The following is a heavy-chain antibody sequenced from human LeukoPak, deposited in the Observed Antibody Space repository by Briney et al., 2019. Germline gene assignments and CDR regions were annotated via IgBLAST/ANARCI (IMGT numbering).Heavy chain of an antibody. D-gene: IGHD1-1*01. CDR2: IYTSGST. Sequence: SETLSLTCTVSGGSISSYYWSWIRQPPGKGLEWIGHIYTSGSTNYNPSLKSRVTISVDTSKNQFSLTLSSVTAADTAVYYCSICLCATISTEDGFDLWGRGTRVIVS. CDR1: GGSISSYY. V-gene: IGHV4-4*07. CDR3: SICLCATISTEDGFDL. J-gene: IGHJ3*01.